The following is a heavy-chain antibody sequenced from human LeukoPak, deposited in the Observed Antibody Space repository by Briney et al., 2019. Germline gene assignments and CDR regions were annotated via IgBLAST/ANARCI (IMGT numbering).Heavy chain of an antibody. Sequence: SETLSLTCTVSGGSISSGAYYWSWIRQHPGKGLEWIGYIYNSGSTYYNPSLKSRVTISVDTSKNQFSLRLSSVTAADTAVYYCARHVFSSRDVFDIWGQGTMVTVSS. V-gene: IGHV4-31*03. D-gene: IGHD6-19*01. CDR1: GGSISSGAYY. CDR3: ARHVFSSRDVFDI. CDR2: IYNSGST. J-gene: IGHJ3*02.